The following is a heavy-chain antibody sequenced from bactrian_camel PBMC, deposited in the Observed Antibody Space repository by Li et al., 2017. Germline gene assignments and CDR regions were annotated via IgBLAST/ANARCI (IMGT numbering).Heavy chain of an antibody. CDR1: GFTFGDYC. CDR2: IHTDGSSA. CDR3: AADRTWNSGVDRCAKRQYNY. V-gene: IGHV3S1*01. J-gene: IGHJ4*01. Sequence: HVQLVESGGGLVQPGGSLRLSCAASGFTFGDYCMNWYRQGPGKEREGVAAIHTDGSSAYYADSVKGRSTISQDNAKNTLYLQMNSLKPEDTAIYYCAADRTWNSGVDRCAKRQYNYWGQGTQVTVS. D-gene: IGHD3*01.